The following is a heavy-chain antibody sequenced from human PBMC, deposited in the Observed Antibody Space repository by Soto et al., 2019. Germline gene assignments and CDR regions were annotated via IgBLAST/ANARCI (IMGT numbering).Heavy chain of an antibody. D-gene: IGHD3-3*01. Sequence: QVQLQESGPGLVKPSQTLSLTCTVSGGSISSGGYYWSWIRQHPGKGLEWIGYIDYSGSTYYNPSLKSRVTISVDTSKNQFSLKLSSVTAADTAVYYCARGDFGVDRTPCQFDYWGQGTLVTVSS. V-gene: IGHV4-31*03. CDR2: IDYSGST. CDR3: ARGDFGVDRTPCQFDY. CDR1: GGSISSGGYY. J-gene: IGHJ4*02.